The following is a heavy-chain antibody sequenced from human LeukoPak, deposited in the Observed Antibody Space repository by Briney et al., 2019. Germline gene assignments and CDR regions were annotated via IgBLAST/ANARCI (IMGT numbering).Heavy chain of an antibody. Sequence: GESLRISCQGSGYTFTNYWIGWVRQMPGKGLEWMGTIHPGDSDTRYSPSFQGQVTISVDKSVSTAYLQWSSLKASDTAVYYCARVPNYGANSNYFEFWGRGTMVTVSS. J-gene: IGHJ4*02. CDR3: ARVPNYGANSNYFEF. D-gene: IGHD4-23*01. V-gene: IGHV5-51*01. CDR1: GYTFTNYW. CDR2: IHPGDSDT.